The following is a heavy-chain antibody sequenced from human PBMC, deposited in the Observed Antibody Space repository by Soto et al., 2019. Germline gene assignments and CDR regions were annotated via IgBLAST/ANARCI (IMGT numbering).Heavy chain of an antibody. CDR2: ISYDGSNK. Sequence: GSLRLSCAASGFTFSSYGMHWVRQAPGKGLEWVAVISYDGSNKYYADSVKGRFTISRDNSKNTLYLQMNSLRAEDTAVYYCAKLSRDCSSTSCLFDYWGQGTLVTVSS. CDR1: GFTFSSYG. V-gene: IGHV3-30*18. CDR3: AKLSRDCSSTSCLFDY. J-gene: IGHJ4*02. D-gene: IGHD2-2*01.